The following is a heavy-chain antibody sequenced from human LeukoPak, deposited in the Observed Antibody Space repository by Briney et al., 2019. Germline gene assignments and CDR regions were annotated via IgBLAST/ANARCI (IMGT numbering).Heavy chain of an antibody. CDR2: ISAYNGNT. Sequence: GASVKVSCKASGYIFTNYGISWVRQAPGQGLEWMGWISAYNGNTKYAQKFQGRVTVTTDIPTTTAYMELMSLRSDDTAIYYCVRDKCSGITCYSLDPWGQGTLVTVSS. J-gene: IGHJ5*02. D-gene: IGHD2-15*01. CDR3: VRDKCSGITCYSLDP. CDR1: GYIFTNYG. V-gene: IGHV1-18*01.